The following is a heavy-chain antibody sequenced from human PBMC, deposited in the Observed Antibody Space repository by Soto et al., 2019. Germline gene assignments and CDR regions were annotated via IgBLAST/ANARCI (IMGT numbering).Heavy chain of an antibody. CDR2: ISGSGGST. CDR1: GFTFNNYA. V-gene: IGHV3-23*01. CDR3: AKDLMNYYDSSGYYSFDY. J-gene: IGHJ4*02. Sequence: EVQLLESGGGLVQPGGSLRLSCAASGFTFNNYAMSWVRQSPGKGLEWVSVISGSGGSTYYADSVKGRFTISRDNSKSTLYLQMNSLRAEDTDVYYCAKDLMNYYDSSGYYSFDYWGQGTLVTVSS. D-gene: IGHD3-22*01.